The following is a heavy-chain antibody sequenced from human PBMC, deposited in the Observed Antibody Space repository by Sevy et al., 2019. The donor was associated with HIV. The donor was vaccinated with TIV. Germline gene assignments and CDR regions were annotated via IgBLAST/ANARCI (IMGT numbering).Heavy chain of an antibody. D-gene: IGHD2-15*01. J-gene: IGHJ3*02. V-gene: IGHV3-23*01. CDR1: GFSFISYA. CDR2: ISGSDGAT. Sequence: GGSLRLSCAASGFSFISYAMNWVRQAPGKGLEGVSAISGSDGATYYADSVKGRFSISRDNSKNTLYLQMDSLRAEDTAVYYCAKDIVAVVGDAFDIWGQGTMVTVSS. CDR3: AKDIVAVVGDAFDI.